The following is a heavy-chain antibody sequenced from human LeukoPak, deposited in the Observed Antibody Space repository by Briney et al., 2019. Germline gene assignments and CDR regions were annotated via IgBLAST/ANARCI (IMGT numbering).Heavy chain of an antibody. Sequence: SETLSLTCAVYGESMIGHYWTWIRQPPGKRLEWIGEIHHSGDTNSNPSLKNRVTMSIDMSKDQFSLKVKSVTTADTAVYYCVRATANGSGRTYDHWAQGNLVPVSS. CDR1: GESMIGHY. D-gene: IGHD3-10*01. CDR3: VRATANGSGRTYDH. V-gene: IGHV4-34*01. CDR2: IHHSGDT. J-gene: IGHJ4*02.